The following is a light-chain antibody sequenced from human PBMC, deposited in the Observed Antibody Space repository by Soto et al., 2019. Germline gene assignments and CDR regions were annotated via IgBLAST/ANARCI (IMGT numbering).Light chain of an antibody. Sequence: DIQITQSPRDLAASVGEGVTRTSMASLTIGHSLTWFQQKPGKPPTFLIYGASALQRGVPARFSGSGSGTEFTLTINNLQPDDFATYYCQHSYNLPRTFGQGTKVDI. J-gene: IGKJ1*01. CDR1: LTIGHS. V-gene: IGKV1-9*01. CDR2: GAS. CDR3: QHSYNLPRT.